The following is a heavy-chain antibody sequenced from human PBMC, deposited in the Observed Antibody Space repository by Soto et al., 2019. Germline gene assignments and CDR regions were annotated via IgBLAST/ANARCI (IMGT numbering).Heavy chain of an antibody. CDR3: ARQRNSVVTQASFDV. V-gene: IGHV4-39*01. Sequence: PSETLSLTCTVTGDSISSISYYWVWIRQPPGKGLEWIGSIYYSGSTYNNPSLRSRVSMSIDTSKDQFSLKLKSVTAADTAMYFCARQRNSVVTQASFDVRGPGSLV. D-gene: IGHD2-21*02. CDR1: GDSISSISYY. CDR2: IYYSGST. J-gene: IGHJ1*01.